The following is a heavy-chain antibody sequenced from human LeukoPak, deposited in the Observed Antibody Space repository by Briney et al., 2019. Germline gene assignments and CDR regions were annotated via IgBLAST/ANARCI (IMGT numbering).Heavy chain of an antibody. CDR2: ISGSGGST. J-gene: IGHJ4*02. CDR1: GFTFSSYA. V-gene: IGHV3-23*01. Sequence: GGSLRLSCAASGFTFSSYAMSWVRQAPGKGLEWVSGISGSGGSTYYADSVKGRSTISRDNSKNTLHLQMNSLRAKDTAVYYCSKAGFDYAWNYLDYWGQGTLVTVSS. D-gene: IGHD4-17*01. CDR3: SKAGFDYAWNYLDY.